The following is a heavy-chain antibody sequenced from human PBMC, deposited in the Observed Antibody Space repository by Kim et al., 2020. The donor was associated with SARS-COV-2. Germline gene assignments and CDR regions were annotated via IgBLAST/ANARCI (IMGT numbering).Heavy chain of an antibody. CDR1: GGSITIYN. V-gene: IGHV4-4*07. CDR3: AGGSSNWYNY. CDR2: LNTSGNT. D-gene: IGHD6-13*01. Sequence: SETLSLTCSVSGGSITIYNWSWIRQPAGKGLEWIGRLNTSGNTNYNPSLKSRVTMSGDTSKNQFSLKLSFVTAADTAVYYCAGGSSNWYNYWGQGTLVTV. J-gene: IGHJ4*02.